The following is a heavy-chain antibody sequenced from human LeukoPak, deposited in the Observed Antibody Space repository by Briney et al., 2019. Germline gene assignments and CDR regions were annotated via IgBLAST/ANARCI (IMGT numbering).Heavy chain of an antibody. CDR1: GYTFTGYY. J-gene: IGHJ4*02. D-gene: IGHD6-6*01. CDR3: ARIPIAARPGGFDY. CDR2: INPNSGGT. Sequence: ASVKVSCKASGYTFTGYYMHCVRQAPGQGLEGMGWINPNSGGTNYAQKFQGRVTMTRDTSISTAYMELSRLRSDDTAVYYCARIPIAARPGGFDYWGQGTLVTVSS. V-gene: IGHV1-2*02.